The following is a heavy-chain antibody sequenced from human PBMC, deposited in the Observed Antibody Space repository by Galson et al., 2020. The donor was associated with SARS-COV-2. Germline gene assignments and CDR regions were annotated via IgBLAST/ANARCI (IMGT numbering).Heavy chain of an antibody. CDR3: AKGTVPSITIFGVFIAGYAFDI. D-gene: IGHD3-3*01. CDR2: ISGSGGST. J-gene: IGHJ3*02. Sequence: GESLKISCAASGFTFSSYAMSWVRQAPGKGLEWVSAISGSGGSTYYADSVKGRFTISRDNSKNTLYLQMNSLRAEDTAVYYCAKGTVPSITIFGVFIAGYAFDIWGQGTMVTVSS. CDR1: GFTFSSYA. V-gene: IGHV3-23*01.